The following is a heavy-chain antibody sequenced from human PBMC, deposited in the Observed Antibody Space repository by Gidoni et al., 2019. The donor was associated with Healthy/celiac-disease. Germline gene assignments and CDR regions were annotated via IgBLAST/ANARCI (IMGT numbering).Heavy chain of an antibody. CDR2: ISYDGSNK. J-gene: IGHJ6*02. CDR3: AKDLDIVVVPAAMGFYYYYGMDV. CDR1: GFTFSSYG. V-gene: IGHV3-30*18. D-gene: IGHD2-2*03. Sequence: QVQLVESGGGVVQPGRSLRLSCAASGFTFSSYGMHWVRQAPGKGLEWVAVISYDGSNKYYADSVKGRFTISRDNSKNTLYLQMNSLRAEDTAVYYCAKDLDIVVVPAAMGFYYYYGMDVWGQGTTVTVSS.